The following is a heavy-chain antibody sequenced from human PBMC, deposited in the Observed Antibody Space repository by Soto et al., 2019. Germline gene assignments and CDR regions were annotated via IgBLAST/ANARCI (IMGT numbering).Heavy chain of an antibody. Sequence: SETLSLTCTVSGGSISSYYWSWIRQPPGKGLEWIGYIYYSGSTNYNPSLKSRVTISVDTSKNQFSLKLSSVTAADTAVYYCARHVWGYCRGGSCYHNWFEPWGQGTLVTVSS. CDR3: ARHVWGYCRGGSCYHNWFEP. CDR2: IYYSGST. J-gene: IGHJ5*02. CDR1: GGSISSYY. D-gene: IGHD2-15*01. V-gene: IGHV4-59*08.